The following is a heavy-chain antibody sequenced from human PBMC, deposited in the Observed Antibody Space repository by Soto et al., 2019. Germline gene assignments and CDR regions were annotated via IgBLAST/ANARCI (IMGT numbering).Heavy chain of an antibody. CDR3: ARDLGYCSGGSCSINWFDP. CDR1: GGTFSSYA. D-gene: IGHD2-15*01. V-gene: IGHV1-69*01. Sequence: QVQLVQSGAEVQKPGSSVKVSCKASGGTFSSYAISWVRQAPGQGLEWMGGVIPIFGTGNYAQKFQGRVTSTPDESTSTAYMELSSLRSEDTAVYYCARDLGYCSGGSCSINWFDPWGQGTLVTVSS. J-gene: IGHJ5*02. CDR2: VIPIFGTG.